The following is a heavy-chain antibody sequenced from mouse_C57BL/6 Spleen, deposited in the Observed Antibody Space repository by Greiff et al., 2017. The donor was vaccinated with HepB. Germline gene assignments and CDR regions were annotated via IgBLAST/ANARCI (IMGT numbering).Heavy chain of an antibody. J-gene: IGHJ2*01. D-gene: IGHD1-1*01. CDR2: IYPGDGDT. V-gene: IGHV1-82*01. CDR3: AREGYYGSSPLGY. Sequence: QVQLQQSGPELVKPGASVKISCKASGYAFSSSWMNWVKQRPGKGLEWIGRIYPGDGDTNYNGKFKGKATLTADKSSSTAYMQLSSLTSEDSAVYFCAREGYYGSSPLGYWGQGTTLTVSS. CDR1: GYAFSSSW.